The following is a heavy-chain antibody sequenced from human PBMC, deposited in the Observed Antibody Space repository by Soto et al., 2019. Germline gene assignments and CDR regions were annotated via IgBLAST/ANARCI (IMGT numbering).Heavy chain of an antibody. CDR3: ARYSSGTFDY. J-gene: IGHJ4*02. Sequence: PGGSLRLSCAASGFTFSSYAMHWVRQAPGKGLEWVAVISYDGSNKYYADSVKGRFTISRDTSKNQFSLKLSSVTAADTAVYYCARYSSGTFDYWGQGTLVTVSS. D-gene: IGHD6-19*01. V-gene: IGHV3-30-3*01. CDR2: ISYDGSNK. CDR1: GFTFSSYA.